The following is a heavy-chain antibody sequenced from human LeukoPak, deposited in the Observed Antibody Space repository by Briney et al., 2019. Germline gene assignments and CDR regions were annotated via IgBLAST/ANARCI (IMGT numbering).Heavy chain of an antibody. Sequence: ASVKVSCKASGYTFTSYDINWVRQATGQGLEWMGWMNPNSGNTGYAQKFQGRVTMTRNTSISTAYMELSSLRSEDTAVYYCARDASYYYDSSGYYPTFDYWGQGTLVTVSS. CDR1: GYTFTSYD. D-gene: IGHD3-22*01. CDR3: ARDASYYYDSSGYYPTFDY. CDR2: MNPNSGNT. V-gene: IGHV1-8*01. J-gene: IGHJ4*02.